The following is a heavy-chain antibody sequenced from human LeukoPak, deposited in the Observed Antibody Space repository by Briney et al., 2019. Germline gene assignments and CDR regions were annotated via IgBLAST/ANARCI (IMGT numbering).Heavy chain of an antibody. D-gene: IGHD2-2*03. V-gene: IGHV4-4*07. CDR1: GGSISSYY. J-gene: IGHJ6*03. Sequence: SETLSLTCTVSGGSISSYYWSWIRQPAGKGLEWIGRIYTSGTTNYNPSLKSRVTMSVDTSKNQFSLKLSSVTAADTAVYYCARETDGDCSSTSCLPGYYYMDVWGKGTTVTVSS. CDR3: ARETDGDCSSTSCLPGYYYMDV. CDR2: IYTSGTT.